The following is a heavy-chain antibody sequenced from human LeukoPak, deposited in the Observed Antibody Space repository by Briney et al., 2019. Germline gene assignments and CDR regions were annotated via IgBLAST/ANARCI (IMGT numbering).Heavy chain of an antibody. D-gene: IGHD6-6*01. CDR2: INHSGST. V-gene: IGHV4-34*01. J-gene: IGHJ4*02. CDR1: GGSFSGYY. Sequence: SETLSLTCAVYGGSFSGYYWSWIRQPPGKGLEWIGEINHSGSTNYNPSLKSRVTISVDTSKNQFSLKLSSVTAADTAVYYCARVPTSSTSLTPRIAARPYNFDYWGQGTLVTVSS. CDR3: ARVPTSSTSLTPRIAARPYNFDY.